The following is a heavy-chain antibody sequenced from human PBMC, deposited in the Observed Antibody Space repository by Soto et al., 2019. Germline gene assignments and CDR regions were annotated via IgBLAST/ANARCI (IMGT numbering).Heavy chain of an antibody. D-gene: IGHD4-17*01. J-gene: IGHJ6*02. Sequence: QVQLVESGGGEVQPGRSLTISCEASGFTFSTYGMHWVRQTPGKGLEWVAVISYDGTNKFYSDSVKGRFTISRDTFKNTLTLQMNRLRADDTAVYSCAKDLQSYGDYDYYGDGMDVWGLGTRVTVSS. CDR3: AKDLQSYGDYDYYGDGMDV. V-gene: IGHV3-30*18. CDR2: ISYDGTNK. CDR1: GFTFSTYG.